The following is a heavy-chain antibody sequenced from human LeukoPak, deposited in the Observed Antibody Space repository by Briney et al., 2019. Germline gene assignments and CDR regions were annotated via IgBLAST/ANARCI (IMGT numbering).Heavy chain of an antibody. Sequence: GGSLKLSCAASGFTFSSYAMSWVRQAPGKGLEWVSAISGSGGSTYYADSVKGRFTISRDNSKNTLYLQMNSLRAEDTAVYYCAKDKPHYYYDSSGYYPSDAFDIWGQGTRLTVSS. J-gene: IGHJ3*02. CDR2: ISGSGGST. D-gene: IGHD3-22*01. CDR3: AKDKPHYYYDSSGYYPSDAFDI. CDR1: GFTFSSYA. V-gene: IGHV3-23*01.